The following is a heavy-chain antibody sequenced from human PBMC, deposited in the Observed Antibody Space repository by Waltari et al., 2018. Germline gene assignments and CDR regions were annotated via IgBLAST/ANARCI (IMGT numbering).Heavy chain of an antibody. CDR2: IIPILGIA. V-gene: IGHV1-69*02. CDR3: ARTIFGVVTNLFDY. D-gene: IGHD3-3*01. CDR1: GGTFSSYT. Sequence: QVQLVQSGAEVKKPGSSVKVSCKASGGTFSSYTISWVRQAPGQGLEWMGRIIPILGIANYAQKVQGRGTITADKSTSTAYMELSSLRSEDTAVYYCARTIFGVVTNLFDYWGQGTLVTVSS. J-gene: IGHJ4*02.